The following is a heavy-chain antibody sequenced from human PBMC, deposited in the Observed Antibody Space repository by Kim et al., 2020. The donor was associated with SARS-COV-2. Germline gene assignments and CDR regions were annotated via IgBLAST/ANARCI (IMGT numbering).Heavy chain of an antibody. CDR3: ATTLAAAGVV. Sequence: GGSLRLSCAASGVTVSSNYMSWLRQAPGKGLEWLSVIYSGDKTYYVESVKGRLTISRDNSKNTLYLQMSSLRVEDTAVYYCATTLAAAGVVWGQGTLVT. CDR1: GVTVSSNY. V-gene: IGHV3-66*01. CDR2: IYSGDKT. D-gene: IGHD6-13*01. J-gene: IGHJ4*02.